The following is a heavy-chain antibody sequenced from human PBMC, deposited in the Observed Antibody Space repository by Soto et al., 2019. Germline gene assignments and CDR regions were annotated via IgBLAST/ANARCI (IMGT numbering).Heavy chain of an antibody. CDR1: GGSISSGGFS. Sequence: QLQLQESVSGLVKPSQTLSLTCAVSGGSISSGGFSWSWIRQPPGKGLEWIGYIYHSGSTYYNPSLKSRVTISVDRSDNQFSLKLSSVTAADTAVYYCARGLLLITFGGTGWFDPWGQGTLVTVSS. D-gene: IGHD3-16*01. CDR2: IYHSGST. CDR3: ARGLLLITFGGTGWFDP. J-gene: IGHJ5*02. V-gene: IGHV4-30-2*01.